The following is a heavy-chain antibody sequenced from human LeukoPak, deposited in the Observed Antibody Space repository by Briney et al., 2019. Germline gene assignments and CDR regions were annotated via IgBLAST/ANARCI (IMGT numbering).Heavy chain of an antibody. V-gene: IGHV3-7*01. Sequence: GGSLRPSCAASGFTFSRYWMTWVRQAPGKGLEWVANIKEDGSENSYVESVKGRFTISRDNAKNSLYLQLNSLRAEDTAVYFCARQRYSDYWGQGTLVTVSS. CDR2: IKEDGSEN. CDR1: GFTFSRYW. J-gene: IGHJ4*02. CDR3: ARQRYSDY. D-gene: IGHD1-1*01.